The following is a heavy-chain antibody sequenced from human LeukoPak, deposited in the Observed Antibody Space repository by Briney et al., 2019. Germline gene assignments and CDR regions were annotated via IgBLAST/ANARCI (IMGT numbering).Heavy chain of an antibody. D-gene: IGHD3-22*01. Sequence: GSSVKVSCKASGGTFSSYTISWVRQAPGQGLEWMGRIIPILGIANYAQKFQGRVTITADKSTSTAYMELSSLRSDDTAVYYCARDTGYYDSSGYYYWGQGTLVTVSS. CDR3: ARDTGYYDSSGYYY. CDR1: GGTFSSYT. V-gene: IGHV1-69*04. J-gene: IGHJ4*02. CDR2: IIPILGIA.